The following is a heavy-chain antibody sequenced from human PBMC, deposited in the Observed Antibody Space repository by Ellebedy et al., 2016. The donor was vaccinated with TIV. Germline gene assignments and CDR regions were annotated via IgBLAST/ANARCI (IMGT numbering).Heavy chain of an antibody. CDR2: TNHGGRT. CDR3: ASGYSSGWLDY. J-gene: IGHJ4*02. CDR1: GGSFSGYY. D-gene: IGHD6-19*01. Sequence: MPSETLSLTCALYGGSFSGYYWSWIRQTPGKGLAWIGETNHGGRTNYNPSLKSRVTISVDTSKNQFSLRLFSVTAADTAVYYCASGYSSGWLDYWGQGTLVTVSS. V-gene: IGHV4-34*01.